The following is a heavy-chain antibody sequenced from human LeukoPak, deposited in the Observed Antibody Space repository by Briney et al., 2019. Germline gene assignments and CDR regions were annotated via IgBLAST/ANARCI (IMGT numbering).Heavy chain of an antibody. CDR1: GYTFTGCY. CDR3: ARDISVSVGAVDY. CDR2: INPDSGGA. J-gene: IGHJ4*02. D-gene: IGHD1-26*01. V-gene: IGHV1-2*02. Sequence: GASVKVSCKSSGYTFTGCYMHWVRQAPGQGLEWMGWINPDSGGANYAQKFQGRVTMTRDTSISTAYMELSRLRSDDTAVYYCARDISVSVGAVDYWGQGTLVTVSS.